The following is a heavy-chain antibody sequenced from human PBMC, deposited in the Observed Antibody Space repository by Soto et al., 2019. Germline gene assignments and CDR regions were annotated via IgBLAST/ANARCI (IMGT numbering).Heavy chain of an antibody. CDR3: ASAHTAMVTDLDY. Sequence: ASVKVSCKASGYTFTSYGISWVRQAPGQGLEWMGWSSAYNGNTNYAQKLQGRVTMTTDTSTSTAYMELRSLRSDDTAVYYCASAHTAMVTDLDYWRQGTLVTVSS. V-gene: IGHV1-18*01. CDR2: SSAYNGNT. J-gene: IGHJ4*02. CDR1: GYTFTSYG. D-gene: IGHD5-18*01.